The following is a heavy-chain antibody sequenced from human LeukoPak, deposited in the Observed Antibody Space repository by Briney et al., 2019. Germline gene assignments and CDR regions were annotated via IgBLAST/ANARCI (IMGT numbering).Heavy chain of an antibody. D-gene: IGHD6-19*01. V-gene: IGHV3-23*01. CDR2: ISGSGGST. J-gene: IGHJ4*02. Sequence: PGRSLRLSCVASGFSFSGYAIHWVRQAPGKGLEWVSAISGSGGSTYYADSVKGRFTISRDNSKNTLYLQMNSLRAEDTAVYYCAKDRGDPSSGWGQGTLVTVSS. CDR3: AKDRGDPSSG. CDR1: GFSFSGYA.